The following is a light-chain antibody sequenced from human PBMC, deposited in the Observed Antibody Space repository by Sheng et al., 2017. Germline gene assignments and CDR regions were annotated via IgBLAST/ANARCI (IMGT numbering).Light chain of an antibody. CDR1: QSVSSSY. V-gene: IGKV3-20*01. J-gene: IGKJ2*01. CDR3: QQYGSSLYT. CDR2: GAS. Sequence: EIVLTQSPGTLSLSPGERATLSCRASQSVSSSYLAWYQQKPGQAPRLLIYGASSRATGIPDRFSGSGSGTDFTLTISSLQPEDFAVYYCQQYGSSLYTFGPGTKLEI.